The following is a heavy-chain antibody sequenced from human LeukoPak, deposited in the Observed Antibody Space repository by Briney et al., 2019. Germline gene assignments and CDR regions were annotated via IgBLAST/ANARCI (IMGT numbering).Heavy chain of an antibody. CDR1: GFAVNTNY. CDR2: IYSGGST. J-gene: IGHJ4*02. CDR3: VRDLYGTSGTH. D-gene: IGHD4-17*01. V-gene: IGHV3-53*01. Sequence: QPGGSLRLSCAATGFAVNTNYMSWVRQAPGKGLEWVSVIYSGGSTYYSDSVRGRFTISRDNSKNTLHLQMNSPTAEDTAVYYCVRDLYGTSGTHWGQGTLVTVSS.